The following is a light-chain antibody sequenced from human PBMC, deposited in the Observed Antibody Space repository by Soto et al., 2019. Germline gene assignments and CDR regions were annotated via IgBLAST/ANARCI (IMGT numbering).Light chain of an antibody. J-gene: IGKJ1*01. V-gene: IGKV3-20*01. CDR1: QSIGSTY. CDR3: QPFGRLPK. Sequence: SVLNQAAGTLSSSPGQLANHSLRASQSIGSTYLVWYQQKPAQAPRLLIYGASNRATATPDRFSGSGSGTDFTLTISRLEPGDFAVYYCQPFGRLPKFGQGTKVDIK. CDR2: GAS.